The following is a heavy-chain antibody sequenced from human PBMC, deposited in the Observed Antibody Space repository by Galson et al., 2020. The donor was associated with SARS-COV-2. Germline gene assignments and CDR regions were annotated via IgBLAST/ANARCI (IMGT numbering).Heavy chain of an antibody. CDR2: IYYSGTT. CDR3: ARGYSYGYFSL. CDR1: GGSMSKYY. Sequence: SETLSLTCSVSGGSMSKYYWSWIRQPPGKGLEWIGYIYYSGTTNYNPSLKSRVTISVDTSENEFSLKLNSATAADTAVYYCARGYSYGYFSLWGQGTLVTVSS. D-gene: IGHD5-18*01. V-gene: IGHV4-59*01. J-gene: IGHJ4*02.